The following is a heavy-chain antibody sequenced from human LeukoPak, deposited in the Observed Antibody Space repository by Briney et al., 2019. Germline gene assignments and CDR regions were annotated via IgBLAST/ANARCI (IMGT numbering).Heavy chain of an antibody. CDR3: ALGTGYSYGESFDY. J-gene: IGHJ4*02. CDR2: IYYTGST. D-gene: IGHD5-18*01. CDR1: GGSVSDYY. V-gene: IGHV4-59*02. Sequence: PSETLSLTCTISGGSVSDYYWSWIRQSPGKGLEWIGYIYYTGSTTYNPSLKSRVTISVDTSKNQFSLKLSSVTAADTAVYYCALGTGYSYGESFDYWGQGTLVTVSS.